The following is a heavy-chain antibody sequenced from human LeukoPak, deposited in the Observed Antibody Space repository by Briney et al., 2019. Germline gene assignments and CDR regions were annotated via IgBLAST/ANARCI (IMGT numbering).Heavy chain of an antibody. CDR2: IYPGDSDT. V-gene: IGHV5-51*01. Sequence: GESLKISCKGSGYSFTSYWIGWVRQMPGKGLEWMGIIYPGDSDTRYSPSFQGQVTISADKSISTAYLQWSSLKASDTAMYYCARHLSNDFWSGYYKDYCYGMDVWGQGTTVTVSS. CDR1: GYSFTSYW. J-gene: IGHJ6*02. CDR3: ARHLSNDFWSGYYKDYCYGMDV. D-gene: IGHD3-3*01.